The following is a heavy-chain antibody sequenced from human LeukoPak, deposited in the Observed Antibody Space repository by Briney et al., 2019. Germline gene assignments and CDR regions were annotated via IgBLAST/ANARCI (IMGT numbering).Heavy chain of an antibody. Sequence: SETLSLTCTVSGGSISSYYWSWIRQPPGKGLEWIGYIYYSGSTNYSPSLKSRVTISVDTSKNQFALKLSSVTAADTAVYYCARHRYYDILTGYYNGMDVWGQGTTVTVSS. CDR1: GGSISSYY. J-gene: IGHJ6*02. D-gene: IGHD3-9*01. V-gene: IGHV4-59*08. CDR2: IYYSGST. CDR3: ARHRYYDILTGYYNGMDV.